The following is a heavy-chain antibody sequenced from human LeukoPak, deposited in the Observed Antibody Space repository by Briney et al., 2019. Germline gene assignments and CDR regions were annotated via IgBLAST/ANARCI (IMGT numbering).Heavy chain of an antibody. V-gene: IGHV3-11*04. Sequence: PGRSLRLSCVGAGFPFSDCHMSWIRQAPGKGPEWVSYITSGGGFKYYADSVKGRFSISRDDSKNSVYLQMNSLRVEDTAVYYCARVRPGSSGSYYRTSWGQGTLVTVSS. CDR2: ITSGGGFK. CDR1: GFPFSDCH. CDR3: ARVRPGSSGSYYRTS. J-gene: IGHJ4*02. D-gene: IGHD3-22*01.